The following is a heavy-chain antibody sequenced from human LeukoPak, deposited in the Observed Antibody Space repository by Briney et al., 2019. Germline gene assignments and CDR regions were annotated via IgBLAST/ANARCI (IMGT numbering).Heavy chain of an antibody. V-gene: IGHV3-23*01. D-gene: IGHD2-2*02. CDR3: ARDGGFDCSSTSCYTWFDP. Sequence: GGSLRLSCAASGFTFSSYAMSWVRQAPGKGLEWVSAISGSGGSTYYADSVKGRFTISRDNAKNSLYLQMNSLRAEDTAVYYCARDGGFDCSSTSCYTWFDPWGQGTLVTVSS. J-gene: IGHJ5*02. CDR2: ISGSGGST. CDR1: GFTFSSYA.